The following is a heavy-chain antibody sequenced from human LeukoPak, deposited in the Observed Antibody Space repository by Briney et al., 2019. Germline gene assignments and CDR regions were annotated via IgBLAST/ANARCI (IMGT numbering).Heavy chain of an antibody. V-gene: IGHV4-4*02. J-gene: IGHJ4*02. Sequence: PSGTLSLTCVVSGGSINNKNWWNWVRQPPGKGLEWIGEIFHTGSTNYNPSLKSRVSISVDKSKNQFSLQLNSVTAADTAVYYCAREGDYDFWTGCSPMSYAFDSWGQGTLVTVSS. D-gene: IGHD3-3*01. CDR3: AREGDYDFWTGCSPMSYAFDS. CDR1: GGSINNKNW. CDR2: IFHTGST.